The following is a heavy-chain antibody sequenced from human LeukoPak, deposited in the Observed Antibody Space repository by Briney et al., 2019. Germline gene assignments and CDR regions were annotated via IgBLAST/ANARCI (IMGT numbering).Heavy chain of an antibody. CDR2: IYPGDSLT. D-gene: IGHD2-15*01. Sequence: GESLRISCKGSGYSFTNYWISWVRQMPGKGLEWMGIIYPGDSLTRYSPSFQGHVTISADRSITTAYLQRSSLTAADTAMYYCAPPLRDGSYDAFDIWGQGTRVTVSS. V-gene: IGHV5-51*01. CDR3: APPLRDGSYDAFDI. CDR1: GYSFTNYW. J-gene: IGHJ3*02.